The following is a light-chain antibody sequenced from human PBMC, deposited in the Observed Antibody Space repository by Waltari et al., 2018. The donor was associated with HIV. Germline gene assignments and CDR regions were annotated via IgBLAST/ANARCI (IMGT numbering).Light chain of an antibody. J-gene: IGKJ4*01. CDR2: LGS. Sequence: DIGRTQCRLSLPVPPGEPASISCRSSPSLLHSNGYNYLDGYLQKPGQSPQLLIYLGSNRASGVPDRFSGSGSGTDFTLKISRVEAEDVGVSCFMQALQAPLLTFGGGTKVEIK. CDR3: MQALQAPLLT. V-gene: IGKV2-28*01. CDR1: PSLLHSNGYNY.